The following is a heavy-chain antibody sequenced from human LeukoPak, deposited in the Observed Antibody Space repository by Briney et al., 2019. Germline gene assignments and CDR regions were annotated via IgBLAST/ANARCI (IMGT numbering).Heavy chain of an antibody. CDR1: GFTFSSYG. J-gene: IGHJ5*02. CDR2: IRYDGSNK. Sequence: PGGSLRLSCAASGFTFSSYGMYWVRQAPGKGLEWVAFIRYDGSNKYYADSVKGRFTISRDNAKTSLYLQMNSLRAEDTAVYYCAREARYYYDSSGYTWFDPWGQGTLVTVSS. D-gene: IGHD3-22*01. V-gene: IGHV3-30*02. CDR3: AREARYYYDSSGYTWFDP.